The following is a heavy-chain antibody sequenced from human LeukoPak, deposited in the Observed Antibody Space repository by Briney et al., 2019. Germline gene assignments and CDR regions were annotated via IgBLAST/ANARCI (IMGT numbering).Heavy chain of an antibody. CDR3: ARDSPATATDY. CDR1: GFTFSSYS. D-gene: IGHD2-15*01. Sequence: RGSLRLSCAASGFTFSSYSMNWVRQAPGKGLEWVSSISSSSSYIYYADSVKGRFTISRDNAKNSLYLQMNSLRAEDTAVYYCARDSPATATDYWGQGTLVTVSS. CDR2: ISSSSSYI. J-gene: IGHJ4*02. V-gene: IGHV3-21*01.